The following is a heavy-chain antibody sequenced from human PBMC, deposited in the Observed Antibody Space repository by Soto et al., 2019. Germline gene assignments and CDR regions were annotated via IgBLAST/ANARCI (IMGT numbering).Heavy chain of an antibody. J-gene: IGHJ5*02. D-gene: IGHD3-9*01. V-gene: IGHV3-7*02. CDR3: VRNLGYGDWTLEGGVVVGAPSVIEVPNPLQSLP. CDR2: IKEDGSEK. CDR1: GFTFSRYW. Sequence: GGSLRLSCAASGFTFSRYWMNWVRQAPGKGLEWVANIKEDGSEKNYGDSVTGRFTISRDNAKNSLFLQMNSLRADDTAIYYCVRNLGYGDWTLEGGVVVGAPSVIEVPNPLQSLPWG.